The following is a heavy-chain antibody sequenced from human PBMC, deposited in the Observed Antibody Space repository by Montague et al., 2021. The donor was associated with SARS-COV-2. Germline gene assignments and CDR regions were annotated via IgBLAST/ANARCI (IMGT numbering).Heavy chain of an antibody. CDR3: AKGSRRGYNYGTNNWLDP. J-gene: IGHJ5*02. CDR1: DFTFDDCA. D-gene: IGHD5-18*01. Sequence: SLRLSCADSDFTFDDCAMHWVRQAPGKGLEWVSGINWNSGNLGYADSVXGRFSISRDNSRNSLFLQMNSLRPEDTAVYYCAKGSRRGYNYGTNNWLDPWGQGTLVTVSS. CDR2: INWNSGNL. V-gene: IGHV3-9*01.